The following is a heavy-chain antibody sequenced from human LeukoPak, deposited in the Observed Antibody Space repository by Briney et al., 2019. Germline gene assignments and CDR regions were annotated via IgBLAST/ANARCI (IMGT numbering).Heavy chain of an antibody. Sequence: PSETLSLTCTVSGGSISSYYWSWIRQPPGKGLEWIGYIYYSGSTYYNPSLKSRVTISVDTSKNQFSLKLSSVTAADTAVYYCAREGAIPSLYGMDVWGQGTTVTVSS. CDR2: IYYSGST. CDR1: GGSISSYY. J-gene: IGHJ6*02. V-gene: IGHV4-59*06. D-gene: IGHD2-2*02. CDR3: AREGAIPSLYGMDV.